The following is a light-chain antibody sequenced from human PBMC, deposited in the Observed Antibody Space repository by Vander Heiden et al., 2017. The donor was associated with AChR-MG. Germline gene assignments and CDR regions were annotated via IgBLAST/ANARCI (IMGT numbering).Light chain of an antibody. V-gene: IGKV3-11*01. CDR3: QQRSNGPPEFT. Sequence: EIVLTQSPAILSLSPGERATLSCRASQSVSSYLAWYQQKPGQAPRLLIYDASNRATGIPARFSGSGYGTDFTLTISSLEPEDFAVYYCQQRSNGPPEFTFGHRTKVDIK. CDR1: QSVSSY. J-gene: IGKJ3*01. CDR2: DAS.